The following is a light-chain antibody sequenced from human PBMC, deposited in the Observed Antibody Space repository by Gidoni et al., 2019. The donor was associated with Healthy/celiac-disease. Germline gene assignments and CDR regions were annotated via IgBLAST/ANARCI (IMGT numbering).Light chain of an antibody. CDR2: AAS. Sequence: AIRMTPSPSSLSASTGDRVTITCRASQGISSYLAWYQQKPGKAPKLLIYAASTLQSGVPSSFSGSGSGTDFTLTISCLQSEDFATYYCQQYYSYPRTFGQGTKVEIK. V-gene: IGKV1-8*01. CDR3: QQYYSYPRT. J-gene: IGKJ1*01. CDR1: QGISSY.